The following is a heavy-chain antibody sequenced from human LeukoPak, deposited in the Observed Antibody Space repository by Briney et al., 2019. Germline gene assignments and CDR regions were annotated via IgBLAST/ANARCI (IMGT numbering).Heavy chain of an antibody. D-gene: IGHD2-15*01. CDR1: GGSISSYY. Sequence: PSQTLSLTCTVSGGSISSYYWSWIRQPPGKGLEWIGYIYYSGSTNYNPSLKSRVTISVDTSKNQFSLKLSSVTAADTAVYYCARQIVAMDVWGQGTTVTVSS. V-gene: IGHV4-59*01. CDR2: IYYSGST. J-gene: IGHJ6*02. CDR3: ARQIVAMDV.